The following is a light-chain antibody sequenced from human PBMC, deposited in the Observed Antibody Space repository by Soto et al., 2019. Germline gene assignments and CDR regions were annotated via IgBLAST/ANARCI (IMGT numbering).Light chain of an antibody. CDR3: QQCNTPFT. CDR2: DAS. V-gene: IGKV1-5*01. J-gene: IGKJ4*01. CDR1: QNIGSR. Sequence: DIQMTQSPSTLSAPVGDRVAITCRASQNIGSRLAWYQQKPDEAPKLLIYDASSLESGVPLRFGGSGSGTDFTLIICSLQPDDFSTYYCQQCNTPFTFGGGTKVEIK.